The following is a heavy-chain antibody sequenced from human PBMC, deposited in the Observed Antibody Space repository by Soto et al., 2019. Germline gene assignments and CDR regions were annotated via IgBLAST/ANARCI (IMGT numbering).Heavy chain of an antibody. Sequence: SETLSLTCAVYGGSFSGYYWTWIRQPPGTGLEWIGEINHSGSTNYNPSLKSRVTISVDTSKNQFSLKLTSVTAADMAVYYCARDKITGLFDYWGQGTLVTSPQ. CDR3: ARDKITGLFDY. V-gene: IGHV4-34*01. J-gene: IGHJ4*02. CDR1: GGSFSGYY. CDR2: INHSGST. D-gene: IGHD2-8*02.